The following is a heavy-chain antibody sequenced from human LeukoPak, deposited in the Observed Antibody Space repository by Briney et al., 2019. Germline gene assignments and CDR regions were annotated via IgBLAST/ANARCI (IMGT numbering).Heavy chain of an antibody. D-gene: IGHD3-9*01. CDR3: ARQPPLLRYFDWLSPFDY. Sequence: GESLKISCKGSGYSLTSYWISWVRQMPGKGLEWMGRIDSSDSYTNYSPSFQGHVTISADKSISTAYLQWGSLKASDTAMYYCARQPPLLRYFDWLSPFDYWGQGTLVTVSS. CDR1: GYSLTSYW. V-gene: IGHV5-10-1*01. J-gene: IGHJ4*02. CDR2: IDSSDSYT.